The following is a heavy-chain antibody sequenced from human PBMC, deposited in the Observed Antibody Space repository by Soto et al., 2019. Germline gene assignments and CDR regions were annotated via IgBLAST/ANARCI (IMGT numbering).Heavy chain of an antibody. CDR2: ISAYNGNT. CDR3: AVSEEVATNTIFDY. Sequence: VSVKVSCKASGYAFTIYGISWVRQAPGQGLEWMGWISAYNGNTNYAQKLQGRVTMTTDTSTSTAYMELRSLRSDDTAVYYCAVSEEVATNTIFDYWGQGTLVTVSS. CDR1: GYAFTIYG. V-gene: IGHV1-18*01. D-gene: IGHD5-12*01. J-gene: IGHJ4*02.